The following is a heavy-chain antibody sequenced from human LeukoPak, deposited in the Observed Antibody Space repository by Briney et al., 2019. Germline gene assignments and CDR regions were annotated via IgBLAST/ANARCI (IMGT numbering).Heavy chain of an antibody. CDR2: IRYDGSNK. V-gene: IGHV3-30*02. CDR1: GFTFSSYG. Sequence: PGGSLRLSCAASGFTFSSYGMHWARQAPGKGLEWVAFIRYDGSNKYYADSVKGRFTISRDNSKNTLYLQMNSLRAEDTAVYYCAKATAIFGVVIYNAFDIWGQGTMVTVSS. CDR3: AKATAIFGVVIYNAFDI. J-gene: IGHJ3*02. D-gene: IGHD3-3*01.